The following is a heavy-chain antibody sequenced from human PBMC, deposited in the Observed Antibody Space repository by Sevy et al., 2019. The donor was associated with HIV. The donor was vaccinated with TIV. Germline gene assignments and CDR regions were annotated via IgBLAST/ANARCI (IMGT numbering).Heavy chain of an antibody. J-gene: IGHJ4*02. CDR1: GYIFTNSG. CDR2: IGVYNGNL. V-gene: IGHV1-18*01. D-gene: IGHD3-10*01. Sequence: ASVKVSCKTSGYIFTNSGITWVRQAPGQGLEWMGWIGVYNGNLKYAQKFQGKVNMTTDTSTSTAYMELTSLGSDDTGVYYCARVPTYHYGSATYFDYWGQGTLVTVSS. CDR3: ARVPTYHYGSATYFDY.